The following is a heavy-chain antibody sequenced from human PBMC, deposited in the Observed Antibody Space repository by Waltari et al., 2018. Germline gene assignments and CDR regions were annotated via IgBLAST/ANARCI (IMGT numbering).Heavy chain of an antibody. D-gene: IGHD3-10*01. CDR2: ISYTGTT. V-gene: IGHV4-59*01. J-gene: IGHJ6*02. Sequence: VKLRQSGPELVKSSETLSLTCSVSGGSIDRYDWTWIRPSPGKGLEWIGYISYTGTTNYNPSLESRVAISVDTSKNQLSLKLTSVTAADTAVYFCARRILHAAGSRGITDNYSMDVWGQGATVSVSS. CDR3: ARRILHAAGSRGITDNYSMDV. CDR1: GGSIDRYD.